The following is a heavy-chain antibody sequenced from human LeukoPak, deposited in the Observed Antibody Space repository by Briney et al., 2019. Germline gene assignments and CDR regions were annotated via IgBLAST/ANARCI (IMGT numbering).Heavy chain of an antibody. Sequence: SETLSLTCTVSGGSISSGSYYWSWIRQPPGKGLEWIGRIYTSGSTNYNPSLKSRVTISVDTSKNQFSLKLSSVTAADTAVYYCARGGTAMVNYYYMDVWGKGTTVTVPS. CDR3: ARGGTAMVNYYYMDV. D-gene: IGHD5-18*01. CDR2: IYTSGST. CDR1: GGSISSGSYY. V-gene: IGHV4-61*02. J-gene: IGHJ6*03.